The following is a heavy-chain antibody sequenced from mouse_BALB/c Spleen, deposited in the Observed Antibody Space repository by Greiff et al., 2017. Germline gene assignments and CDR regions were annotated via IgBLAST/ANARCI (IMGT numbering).Heavy chain of an antibody. Sequence: QVQLKESGPGLVAPSQSLSITCTVSGFSLTSYGVHWVRQPPGKGLEWLGVIWAGGSTNYNSALMSRLSISKDNSKSQVFLKMNSLQTDDTAMYYCARAPYGNHVGFAYWGQGTLVTGSA. CDR3: ARAPYGNHVGFAY. CDR2: IWAGGST. V-gene: IGHV2-9*02. J-gene: IGHJ3*01. D-gene: IGHD2-1*01. CDR1: GFSLTSYG.